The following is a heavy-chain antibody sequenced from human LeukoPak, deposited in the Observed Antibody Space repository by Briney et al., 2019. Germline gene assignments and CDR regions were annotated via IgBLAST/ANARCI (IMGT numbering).Heavy chain of an antibody. CDR1: GGSISSYY. CDR3: ARGVDYDSSGYSYFIY. CDR2: TYTSGST. V-gene: IGHV4-4*07. D-gene: IGHD3-22*01. J-gene: IGHJ4*02. Sequence: PSETLSLTCTVSGGSISSYYWSWIRQPAGKGLEWIGRTYTSGSTNYNPSLKSRVTMSVDTSKNQFSLKLSSVTAADTAVYYCARGVDYDSSGYSYFIYWGQGTLVTVSS.